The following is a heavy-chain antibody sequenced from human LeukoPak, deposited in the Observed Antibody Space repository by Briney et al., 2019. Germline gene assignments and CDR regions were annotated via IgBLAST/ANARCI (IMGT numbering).Heavy chain of an antibody. V-gene: IGHV4-31*03. CDR3: ARKKDNGDYHIDY. D-gene: IGHD4-17*01. CDR1: GGSISNSAYY. Sequence: PSETLSLTCTVSGGSISNSAYYWTWIRQHPGKGLEWIAYICYNGITYYNPSLKSRVAISVDTSKNQFSLQLSSVTAADTAIYYCARKKDNGDYHIDYWGQGILVTAFS. J-gene: IGHJ4*02. CDR2: ICYNGIT.